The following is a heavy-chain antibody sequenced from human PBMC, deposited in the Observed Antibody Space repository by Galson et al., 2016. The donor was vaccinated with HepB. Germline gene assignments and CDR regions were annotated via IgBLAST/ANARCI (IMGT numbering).Heavy chain of an antibody. V-gene: IGHV4-4*02. CDR3: ASRRDYLDSDGYGFDS. CDR1: GDSISNNNW. D-gene: IGHD3-22*01. CDR2: MHHSGST. Sequence: SETLSLTCAVSGDSISNNNWWTWVRQAPGKGLEWIGEMHHSGSTNHNPSLTSRITISIDKSQNQFSLKVTSMTAADPAVYYCASRRDYLDSDGYGFDSWGQGTLVTVSS. J-gene: IGHJ5*01.